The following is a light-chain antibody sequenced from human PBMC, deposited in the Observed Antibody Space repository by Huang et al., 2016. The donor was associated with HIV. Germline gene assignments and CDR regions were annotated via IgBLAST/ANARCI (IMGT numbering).Light chain of an antibody. Sequence: EIVMTQSPATLSVSPGERATLSCRASPSVSSNLAWYQQKPGQAPRLRIYGASTRATGIPARFSGSGSGTEFTLTISSLQSEDFAVYYCQQYNKWPPWTFGQGTKVEIK. J-gene: IGKJ1*01. CDR3: QQYNKWPPWT. CDR1: PSVSSN. V-gene: IGKV3-15*01. CDR2: GAS.